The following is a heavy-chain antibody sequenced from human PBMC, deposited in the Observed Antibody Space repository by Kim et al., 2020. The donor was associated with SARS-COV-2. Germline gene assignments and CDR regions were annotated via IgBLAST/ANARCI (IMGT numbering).Heavy chain of an antibody. CDR1: GGSFSGYY. D-gene: IGHD5-12*01. V-gene: IGHV4-34*01. Sequence: SETLSLTCAVYGGSFSGYYWSWIRQPPGKGLEWIGEINHSGSTNYNPSLKSRVTISVDTSKNQFSLKLSSVTAADTAVYYCARGGGYKFEDYWGQGTLVTVSS. CDR3: ARGGGYKFEDY. J-gene: IGHJ4*02. CDR2: INHSGST.